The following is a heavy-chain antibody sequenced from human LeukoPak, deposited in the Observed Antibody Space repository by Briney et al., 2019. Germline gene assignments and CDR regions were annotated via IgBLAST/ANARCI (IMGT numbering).Heavy chain of an antibody. Sequence: GGSLRLSCAASGFTFSSYWMHWVRQAPGKGLVWVSRINSDGSSTSYADSVKGRFTTSRDNAKNTLYLQMNSLRAEDTAVYYCAREGLLEYYFDYWGQGTLVTVSS. V-gene: IGHV3-74*01. D-gene: IGHD3-22*01. J-gene: IGHJ4*02. CDR2: INSDGSST. CDR1: GFTFSSYW. CDR3: AREGLLEYYFDY.